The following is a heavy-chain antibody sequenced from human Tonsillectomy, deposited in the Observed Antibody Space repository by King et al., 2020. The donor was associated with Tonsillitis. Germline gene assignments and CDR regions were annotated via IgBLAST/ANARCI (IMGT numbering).Heavy chain of an antibody. D-gene: IGHD3-16*02. J-gene: IGHJ4*02. Sequence: VQLVESGGGLVQPGGSLRLSCAASGFTFSSYSMNWVRQAPGKGLEWVSYISSSSSTIYYADSVKGRFTISRDNAKNSLYLQMNSLRDEDTAVYYCASAPYDYVWGSYRSFPDYWGQGTLVTVSS. V-gene: IGHV3-48*02. CDR2: ISSSSSTI. CDR3: ASAPYDYVWGSYRSFPDY. CDR1: GFTFSSYS.